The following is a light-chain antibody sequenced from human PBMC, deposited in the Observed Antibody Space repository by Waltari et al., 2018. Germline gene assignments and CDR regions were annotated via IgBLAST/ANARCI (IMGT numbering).Light chain of an antibody. V-gene: IGKV1-13*02. Sequence: IQMSQSPYSLSATVGDRVTITCRASQGISSYLNWYQQKPGKAPKLLIFYANGLARGVLSMFIGSGSGTEFTLTISSLQPEDFATYYCQQGNSYPFTFGPGTKLDIK. CDR3: QQGNSYPFT. CDR1: QGISSY. CDR2: YAN. J-gene: IGKJ3*01.